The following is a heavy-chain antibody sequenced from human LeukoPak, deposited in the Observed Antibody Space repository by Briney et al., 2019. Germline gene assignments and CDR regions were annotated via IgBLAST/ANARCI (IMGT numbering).Heavy chain of an antibody. CDR1: GFTVSSNY. Sequence: GGSLRLSCAASGFTVSSNYMSWVRQAPGKGLEWVSYITNSGNSKSYADSVKGRFTISRDNTKNSLYLQMNGLRAEDTAVYYCARDIVGATTPIRLFDYWGQGTLVTVSS. CDR2: ITNSGNSK. D-gene: IGHD1-26*01. CDR3: ARDIVGATTPIRLFDY. J-gene: IGHJ4*02. V-gene: IGHV3-11*06.